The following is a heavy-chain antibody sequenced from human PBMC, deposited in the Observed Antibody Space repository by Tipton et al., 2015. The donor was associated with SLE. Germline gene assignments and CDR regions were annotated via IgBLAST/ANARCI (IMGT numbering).Heavy chain of an antibody. Sequence: GLVKPSQTLSLTCAISGDSVPSNSAAWNLIRQSPSRGLEWLGRTWYRSKWFNDYAVSVKSRITINPDSSLNQFSLQLNSVTAGDTAVYYCARELDTFDIWGQGTMVTVSS. CDR3: ARELDTFDI. V-gene: IGHV6-1*01. CDR2: TWYRSKWFN. J-gene: IGHJ3*02. CDR1: GDSVPSNSAA.